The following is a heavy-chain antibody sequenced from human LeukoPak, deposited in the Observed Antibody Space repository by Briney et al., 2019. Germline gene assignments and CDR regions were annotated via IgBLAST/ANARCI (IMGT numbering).Heavy chain of an antibody. CDR3: ARDWYYAIDY. CDR1: GFTFSSAW. CDR2: INSDGSST. D-gene: IGHD2-2*01. J-gene: IGHJ4*02. Sequence: GGSLRLSCAASGFTFSSAWMHWVRQAPGKGLVWVSRINSDGSSTRYADSVRGRFTISRDNAKNTLYLQMNSLRADDTAVYYCARDWYYAIDYWGQGTLVTVSS. V-gene: IGHV3-74*01.